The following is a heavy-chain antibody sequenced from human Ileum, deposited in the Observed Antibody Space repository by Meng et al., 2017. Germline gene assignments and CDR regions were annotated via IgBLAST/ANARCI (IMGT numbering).Heavy chain of an antibody. V-gene: IGHV4-31*01. CDR1: GVSIGINVNY. CDR2: MYYSGST. Sequence: QGRLQESGTGLVRPSQTLFLTCIVTGVSIGINVNYWGWIRQHPGKGLEWLGYMYYSGSTYYNPSINTPITISLDTSKNQFSLRLDSVTAADTAVYFCARNDLAFWYFDLWGRGTLVTVSS. CDR3: ARNDLAFWYFDL. J-gene: IGHJ2*01. D-gene: IGHD3-3*01.